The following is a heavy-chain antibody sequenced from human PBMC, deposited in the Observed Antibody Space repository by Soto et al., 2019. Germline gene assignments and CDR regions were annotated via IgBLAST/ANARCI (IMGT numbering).Heavy chain of an antibody. J-gene: IGHJ4*02. CDR3: ARDLKKGGWYSDY. D-gene: IGHD6-19*01. Sequence: QVQLVESGGGVVQPGRSLRLSCAAPGFTFSSYAMHWVRQAPGKGLEWVAVILNAGSNKYYADSVKGRFTISRDNSKNTLYLQMNSLRAEDTAVYYCARDLKKGGWYSDYWGQGTLVTVSS. V-gene: IGHV3-30-3*01. CDR1: GFTFSSYA. CDR2: ILNAGSNK.